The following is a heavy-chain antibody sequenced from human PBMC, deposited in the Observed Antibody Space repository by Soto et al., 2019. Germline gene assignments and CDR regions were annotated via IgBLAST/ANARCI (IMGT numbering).Heavy chain of an antibody. J-gene: IGHJ4*02. CDR1: GGTFISHA. CDR3: ARESGNYFDD. D-gene: IGHD3-10*01. V-gene: IGHV1-69*06. CDR2: IIPIFGTT. Sequence: QVQLVQSGAEVKKPGSSLKVSCKASGGTFISHAISWLRQAPGQGLEWVGGIIPIFGTTNYAQKFQGRVTLTADKYTSTVYMELSSLRSDDTAVYYCARESGNYFDDWGQGTLVTVSS.